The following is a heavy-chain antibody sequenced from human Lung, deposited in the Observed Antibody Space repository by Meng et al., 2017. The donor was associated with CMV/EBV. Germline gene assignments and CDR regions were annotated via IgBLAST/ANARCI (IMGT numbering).Heavy chain of an antibody. D-gene: IGHD2-15*01. CDR1: GFTFSDYY. Sequence: GESXKISCAASGFTFSDYYMSWIRQAPGKGLEWVSVIYSGGSSTYYADSVKGRFTISRDNSKNTLYLQMNSLRAEDTAVYYCAKDHRARYCSGGSCYYYYGMDVWXQGTTVTVSS. V-gene: IGHV3-23*03. J-gene: IGHJ6*02. CDR2: IYSGGSST. CDR3: AKDHRARYCSGGSCYYYYGMDV.